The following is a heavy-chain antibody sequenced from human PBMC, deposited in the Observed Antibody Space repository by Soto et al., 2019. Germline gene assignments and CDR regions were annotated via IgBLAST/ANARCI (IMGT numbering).Heavy chain of an antibody. CDR3: ARERRIAAAGAFDY. V-gene: IGHV4-31*03. Sequence: QVQLQESGPGLVKPSQTLSLTCTVSGGSISSGGYYWSWIRQHPGKGLEWIGYMYYSGSTYYNPSLKSRVTISVDTSKNQFSLKLRSVTAADTAVYYCARERRIAAAGAFDYWGQGTLVTVSS. J-gene: IGHJ4*02. D-gene: IGHD6-13*01. CDR1: GGSISSGGYY. CDR2: MYYSGST.